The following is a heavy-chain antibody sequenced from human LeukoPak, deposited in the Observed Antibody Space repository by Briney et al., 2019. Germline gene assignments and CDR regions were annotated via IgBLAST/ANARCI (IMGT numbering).Heavy chain of an antibody. CDR3: ARAQYSSGWYWGFDH. CDR1: GSGFTIYG. Sequence: ASMKVCCTASGSGFTIYGISWERQAPGQGHEWMGWINTHTGNTNYAQKLQGRVTVTTDTSASTAYMELRSLRSHDTPVYCCARAQYSSGWYWGFDHWGQGTLVTVSS. J-gene: IGHJ4*02. CDR2: INTHTGNT. D-gene: IGHD6-19*01. V-gene: IGHV1-18*04.